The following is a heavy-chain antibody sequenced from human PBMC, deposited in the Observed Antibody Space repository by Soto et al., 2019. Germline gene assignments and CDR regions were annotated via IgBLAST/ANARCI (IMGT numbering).Heavy chain of an antibody. CDR3: ARDLPISCSGGGFPVPGGSRYYFDY. V-gene: IGHV3-30-3*01. J-gene: IGHJ4*01. CDR1: GFTFSSYA. D-gene: IGHD2-15*01. Sequence: GGSLRLSCAASGFTFSSYAIHWVRQAPGKGLEWVAVISYDGSNRYYTDSVKGRFTISRDNSKNTLYLQMNSLRAEDTAVYYCARDLPISCSGGGFPVPGGSRYYFDYWGHGTLVTVSS. CDR2: ISYDGSNR.